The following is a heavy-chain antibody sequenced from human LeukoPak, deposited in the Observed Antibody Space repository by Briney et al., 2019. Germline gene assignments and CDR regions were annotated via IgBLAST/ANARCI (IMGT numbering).Heavy chain of an antibody. Sequence: ASVKVSCKASGGTFSSYAISWVRQAPGQGLEWMGGIIPILGTANYVQKFQGRVTITADESTSTAYMELSSLRSEDTAVYYCARENYYDSSGYYLYYFDYWGQGTLVTVSS. D-gene: IGHD3-22*01. CDR3: ARENYYDSSGYYLYYFDY. V-gene: IGHV1-69*01. CDR2: IIPILGTA. CDR1: GGTFSSYA. J-gene: IGHJ4*02.